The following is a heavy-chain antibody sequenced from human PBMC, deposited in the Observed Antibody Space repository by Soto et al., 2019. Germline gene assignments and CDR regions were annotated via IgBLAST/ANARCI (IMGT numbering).Heavy chain of an antibody. CDR3: CHTWV. CDR1: GFSISDYW. CDR2: INEDGSEE. J-gene: IGHJ4*02. D-gene: IGHD1-26*01. Sequence: VQMVASGGGLVQPGGSLRLSCAASGFSISDYWMSWVRQAPGKGLEWVGNINEDGSEENYVDSVKGRFTISRDNARNSLYLQMNSLRVEDTAVYYCCHTWVGGQGTLVTVSS. V-gene: IGHV3-7*01.